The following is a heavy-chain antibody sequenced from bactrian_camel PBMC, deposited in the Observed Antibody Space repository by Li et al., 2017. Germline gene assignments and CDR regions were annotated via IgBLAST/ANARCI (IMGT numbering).Heavy chain of an antibody. Sequence: VQLVESGGGLVQPGGSLRLSCAASGFMFRSHVMTWVRQAPGKGLEWLSGISTDSGNTYYMDSVKGRLTISRDNAKNTLVLQMSSLKPEDTAMYYCAAANHPYILMPMDPSAYYYWGQGTQVTVS. CDR1: GFMFRSHV. CDR2: ISTDSGNT. V-gene: IGHV3S31*01. J-gene: IGHJ4*01. D-gene: IGHD2*01. CDR3: AAANHPYILMPMDPSAYYY.